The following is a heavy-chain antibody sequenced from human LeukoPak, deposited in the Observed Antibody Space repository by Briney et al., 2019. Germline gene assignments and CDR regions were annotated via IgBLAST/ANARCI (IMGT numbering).Heavy chain of an antibody. V-gene: IGHV3-48*04. J-gene: IGHJ4*02. CDR1: GFTVSSNF. CDR2: ISSSGSTI. CDR3: ARRRGVTFGDFDY. D-gene: IGHD3-10*01. Sequence: QSGGSLRLSCAASGFTVSSNFMSWVRQAPGKGLEWVSYISSSGSTIYYADSVKGRFTISRDNAKNSLYLQMNSLRAEDTAVYYCARRRGVTFGDFDYWGQGTLDTVSS.